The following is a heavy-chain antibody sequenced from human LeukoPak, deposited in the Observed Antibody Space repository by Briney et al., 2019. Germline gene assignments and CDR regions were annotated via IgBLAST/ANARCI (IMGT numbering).Heavy chain of an antibody. V-gene: IGHV4-59*12. D-gene: IGHD1-26*01. Sequence: SETLSLTCIVSGGSISSYYWSWIRQPPGKGLEWIGYIYYSGSTNYNPSLKSRATISVDTSKNQFSLKLSSVTAADTAVYYCARDEVGAVYWGQGTLVTVSS. CDR2: IYYSGST. CDR1: GGSISSYY. J-gene: IGHJ4*02. CDR3: ARDEVGAVY.